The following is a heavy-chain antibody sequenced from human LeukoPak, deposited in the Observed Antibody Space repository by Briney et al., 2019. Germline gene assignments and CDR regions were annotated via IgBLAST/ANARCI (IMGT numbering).Heavy chain of an antibody. CDR1: GGSISSYY. J-gene: IGHJ4*02. Sequence: TSETLSLTCTVSGGSISSYYWSWIRQPPGKGLEWIGEINHSGSTNYNPSLKSRVTISVDTSKNQFSLKLSSVTAADTAVYYCARGRDYAYYWGQGTLVTVSS. D-gene: IGHD4-17*01. CDR3: ARGRDYAYY. V-gene: IGHV4-34*01. CDR2: INHSGST.